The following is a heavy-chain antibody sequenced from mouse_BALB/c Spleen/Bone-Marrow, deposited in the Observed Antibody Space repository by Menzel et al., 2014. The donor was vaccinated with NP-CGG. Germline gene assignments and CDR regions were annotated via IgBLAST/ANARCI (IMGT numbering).Heavy chain of an antibody. J-gene: IGHJ4*01. CDR2: IWCGGST. CDR1: GFSLTTYD. CDR3: ARRNGNFRYYAMDY. V-gene: IGHV2-2*01. D-gene: IGHD2-1*01. Sequence: QVQLQQSGPGLVQPSQSLSIPCTVSGFSLTTYDVVWVRQSPGKGLEWLGVIWCGGSTDYNAAFISRLSINKDNSKSQVFFKMNNLQAYDTAIYYSARRNGNFRYYAMDYWGQGTSVTVSS.